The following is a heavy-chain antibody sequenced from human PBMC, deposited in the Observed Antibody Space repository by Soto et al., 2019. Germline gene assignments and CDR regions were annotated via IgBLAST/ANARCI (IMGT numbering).Heavy chain of an antibody. D-gene: IGHD3-10*01. CDR2: ISSSGSTI. CDR3: AGDRSAVQTRGRLLFAY. Sequence: QVQLVESGGGLVKPGGSLRLSCAASGFTFSDYYMSWIRQAPGKGLEWVSYISSSGSTIYYADSVKGRFTISRDNAKYSLYLQMDSLRAEDTAVYYCAGDRSAVQTRGRLLFAYWGQGPLVTVSS. V-gene: IGHV3-11*01. J-gene: IGHJ4*02. CDR1: GFTFSDYY.